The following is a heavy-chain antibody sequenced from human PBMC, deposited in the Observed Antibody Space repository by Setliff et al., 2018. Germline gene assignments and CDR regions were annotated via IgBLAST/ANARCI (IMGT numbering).Heavy chain of an antibody. V-gene: IGHV4-4*07. CDR1: GGSISNYY. CDR3: ARKGISALSGAFDM. D-gene: IGHD1-26*01. Sequence: SETLSLTCTVSGGSISNYYWSWIRQPAGKGLGWIGRIYTSGSTNYNPSLKSRVTMTVDTSKNQFSLKLSSVTAADTAVYYCARKGISALSGAFDMWGQGTMVTVSS. CDR2: IYTSGST. J-gene: IGHJ3*02.